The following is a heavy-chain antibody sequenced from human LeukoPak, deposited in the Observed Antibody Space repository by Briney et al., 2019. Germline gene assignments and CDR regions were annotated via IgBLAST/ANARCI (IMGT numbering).Heavy chain of an antibody. CDR2: IYYSGST. D-gene: IGHD1-26*01. J-gene: IGHJ2*01. V-gene: IGHV4-59*01. CDR1: GGSISSYY. CDR3: ARDDIVGVTRYFDL. Sequence: PSETLSLTCTVSGGSISSYYWSWIRQPPGKGLEWIGYIYYSGSTNYNPSLKSRVTISVDTSKNQFSLKLSSVTAADTAVYYCARDDIVGVTRYFDLWGRGTLVTVSS.